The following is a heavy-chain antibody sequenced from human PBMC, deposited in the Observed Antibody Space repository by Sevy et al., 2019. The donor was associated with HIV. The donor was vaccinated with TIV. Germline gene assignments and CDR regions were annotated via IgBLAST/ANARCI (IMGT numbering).Heavy chain of an antibody. CDR3: AKAPPGHCSSSSCPRAYYYYGMDV. CDR1: GFTFSSYA. J-gene: IGHJ6*02. V-gene: IGHV3-23*01. CDR2: INGRGGST. Sequence: GGSLRLSCAASGFTFSSYAMNWVRQAPGKGLEWVSAINGRGGSTYYADSVEGRFTISRYFSKNTLDLQMNSLRAEDTAVLYCAKAPPGHCSSSSCPRAYYYYGMDVWGQGTTVTVSS. D-gene: IGHD2-15*01.